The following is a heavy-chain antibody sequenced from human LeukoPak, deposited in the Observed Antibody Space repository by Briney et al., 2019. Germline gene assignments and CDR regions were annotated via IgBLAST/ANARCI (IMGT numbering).Heavy chain of an antibody. CDR2: IYTSGST. J-gene: IGHJ3*02. Sequence: KSSETLSLTCTVSGGSISSNSYYWSWIRQPAGKGLEWIGRIYTSGSTNYNPSLKSRVTMSVDTSKNQFSLKLSSVTAADTAVYYCARDCYYYDSSGYYCAFDIWGQGTMVTVSS. V-gene: IGHV4-61*02. CDR3: ARDCYYYDSSGYYCAFDI. D-gene: IGHD3-22*01. CDR1: GGSISSNSYY.